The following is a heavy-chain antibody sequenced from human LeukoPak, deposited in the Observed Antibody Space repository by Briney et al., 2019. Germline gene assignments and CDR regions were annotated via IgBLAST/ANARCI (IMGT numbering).Heavy chain of an antibody. CDR2: IYHSGST. D-gene: IGHD6-6*01. J-gene: IGHJ4*02. V-gene: IGHV4-30-2*01. CDR3: ARFSSIAAKPTSYYFDY. CDR1: GGSISSGGYY. Sequence: SETLSLTCTVSGGSISSGGYYWSWIRQPPGKGLEWIGYIYHSGSTYYNPSLKSRVTISVDRSKNQFSLKLSSVTAADTAVYYCARFSSIAAKPTSYYFDYWGQGTLVTVSS.